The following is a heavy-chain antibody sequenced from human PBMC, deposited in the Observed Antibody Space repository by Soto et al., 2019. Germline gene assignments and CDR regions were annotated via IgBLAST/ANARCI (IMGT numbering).Heavy chain of an antibody. CDR1: GGSISSYY. CDR3: ARTRTTHYGMDV. Sequence: QVQLQESGPGLVKPSETLSLTCTVSGGSISSYYWSWIRQPPGKGLEWIGYIYYSGSTNYNPSLKSRVTISVDTSKNQFSLKLSSVTAADTAVYYCARTRTTHYGMDVWGQGTTVTVSS. CDR2: IYYSGST. J-gene: IGHJ6*02. V-gene: IGHV4-59*01.